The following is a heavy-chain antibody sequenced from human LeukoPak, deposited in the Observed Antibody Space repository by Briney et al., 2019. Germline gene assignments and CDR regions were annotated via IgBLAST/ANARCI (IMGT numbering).Heavy chain of an antibody. CDR2: IRYDGSDK. V-gene: IGHV3-30*02. CDR1: GFIFSDYG. J-gene: IGHJ4*02. CDR3: AKLYGSGTSYHPLDY. Sequence: GGSLRLSCAASGFIFSDYGMHWVRQAPGKGLEWVAFIRYDGSDKYYADSVKGRFTNSRDDSKNALYLQMNSLRPEDTAVYYCAKLYGSGTSYHPLDYWGQGTLVTVSS. D-gene: IGHD3-10*01.